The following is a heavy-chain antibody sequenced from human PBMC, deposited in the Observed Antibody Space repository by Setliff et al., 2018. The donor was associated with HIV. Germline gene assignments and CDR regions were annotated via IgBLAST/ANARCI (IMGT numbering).Heavy chain of an antibody. V-gene: IGHV1-69-2*01. Sequence: ASVKVSCKASGYTFTDYYIHWVQQAPGKGLEWMGRVDPKNGKTLYAENLRGRITITADTSTDTAYMELNSLRSEDTAMYYCATLDYYGSQTYNLALHYWGQGTLVTVSS. CDR1: GYTFTDYY. J-gene: IGHJ4*02. CDR3: ATLDYYGSQTYNLALHY. D-gene: IGHD3-10*01. CDR2: VDPKNGKT.